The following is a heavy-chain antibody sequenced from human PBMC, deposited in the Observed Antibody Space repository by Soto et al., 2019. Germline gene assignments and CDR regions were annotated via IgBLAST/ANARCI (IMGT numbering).Heavy chain of an antibody. D-gene: IGHD4-17*01. CDR1: SGSISSSNW. CDR2: IYHSGST. CDR3: ASIGGFGDYLPEYFQH. J-gene: IGHJ1*01. V-gene: IGHV4-4*02. Sequence: QVQLQESGPGLVKPSGTLSLTCAVSSGSISSSNWWSWVRQPPGKGLEWIGEIYHSGSTTYNPSLKSRVTISVDKSKNQCALKLSSVIAADTAVYYCASIGGFGDYLPEYFQHWGQGTLVTVSS.